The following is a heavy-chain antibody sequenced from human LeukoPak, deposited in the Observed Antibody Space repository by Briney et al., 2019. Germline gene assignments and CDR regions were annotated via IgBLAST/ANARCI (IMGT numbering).Heavy chain of an antibody. CDR1: GYTFTSYY. V-gene: IGHV1-46*01. J-gene: IGHJ3*02. CDR2: INPSGGST. D-gene: IGHD6-6*01. Sequence: ASVKVSCKASGYTFTSYYMHWVRQAPGQGLEWMGIINPSGGSTSYAQKFQGRVTMTRDTTTSTVYMELSSLRSENTAVYYCAREVAARTLGAFDIWGQGTMDTVSS. CDR3: AREVAARTLGAFDI.